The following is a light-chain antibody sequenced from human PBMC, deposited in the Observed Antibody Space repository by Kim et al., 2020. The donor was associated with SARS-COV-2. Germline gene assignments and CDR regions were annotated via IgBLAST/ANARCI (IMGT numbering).Light chain of an antibody. J-gene: IGKJ4*01. Sequence: PGKRATLSYMAGRSVSNNYLAWYQQQPGQTPRLLIYGAASRATGIPDRFSGSGSGTDFTLTISRLEPEDFAVYCCQQYVNSPLLTFGAGTKVEIK. CDR3: QQYVNSPLLT. V-gene: IGKV3-20*01. CDR1: RSVSNNY. CDR2: GAA.